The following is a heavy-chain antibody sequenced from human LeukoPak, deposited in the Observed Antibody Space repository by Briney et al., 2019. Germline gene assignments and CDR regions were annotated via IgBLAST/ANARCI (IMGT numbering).Heavy chain of an antibody. CDR1: DSISSYS. CDR3: ARAREDYGDYLDY. Sequence: PSETLSLTCTVSDSISSYSWSWIRQPPGKGLEWIGYIYYSGSTNYNPSLKSRVTISVDTSKNQFSLKLSSVTAADTAVYYCARAREDYGDYLDYWGQGTLVTVSS. D-gene: IGHD4-17*01. V-gene: IGHV4-59*01. CDR2: IYYSGST. J-gene: IGHJ4*02.